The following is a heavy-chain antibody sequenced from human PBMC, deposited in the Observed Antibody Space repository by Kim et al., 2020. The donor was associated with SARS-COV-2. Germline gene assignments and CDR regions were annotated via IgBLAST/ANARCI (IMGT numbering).Heavy chain of an antibody. CDR3: ATSYYSSSWYSTPVFQH. CDR1: GFTFSSYS. CDR2: ISSSSSTI. D-gene: IGHD6-13*01. V-gene: IGHV3-48*04. Sequence: GGSLRLSCAASGFTFSSYSMNWVRQAPGKGLEWVSYISSSSSTIYYADSVKGRFTISRDNAKNSLYLQMNSLRAEDTAVYYCATSYYSSSWYSTPVFQHWGQGTLGTVSS. J-gene: IGHJ1*01.